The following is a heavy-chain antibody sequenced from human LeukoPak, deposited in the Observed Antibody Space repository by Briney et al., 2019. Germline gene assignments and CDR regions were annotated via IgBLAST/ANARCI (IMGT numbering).Heavy chain of an antibody. D-gene: IGHD6-19*01. CDR2: IYPGDSDT. V-gene: IGHV5-51*01. Sequence: GESLKISCKGSGYSFTSYWIGWVRQMPGKGLEWMGIIYPGDSDTRYSPSFQGQVTILADKSISTAYLQWSSLKASDTAMYYCARHKRSGWFKEGIFDYWGQGTLVTVSS. CDR3: ARHKRSGWFKEGIFDY. J-gene: IGHJ4*02. CDR1: GYSFTSYW.